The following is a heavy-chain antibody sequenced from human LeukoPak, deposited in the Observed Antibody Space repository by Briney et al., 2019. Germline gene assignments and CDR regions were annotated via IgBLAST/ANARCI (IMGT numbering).Heavy chain of an antibody. V-gene: IGHV3-7*01. CDR3: TRVEETATTAAIIRKYSYYYYYMDV. CDR1: GFTFDDYA. Sequence: PGGSLRLSCAASGFTFDDYAMHWVRQAPGKGLEWVANIKQDGSEKHYVDSVKGRFTISRDNAKNSLYLQMSSLRAEDTAVYYCTRVEETATTAAIIRKYSYYYYYMDVWGKGNTVTVSS. D-gene: IGHD4-11*01. CDR2: IKQDGSEK. J-gene: IGHJ6*03.